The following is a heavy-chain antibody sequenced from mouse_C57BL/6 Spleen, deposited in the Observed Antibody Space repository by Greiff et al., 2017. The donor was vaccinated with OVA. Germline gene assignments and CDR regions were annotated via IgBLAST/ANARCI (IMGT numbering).Heavy chain of an antibody. Sequence: VQLQQSGPVLVKPGASVKMSCKASGYTFTDYYMNWVKQSHGKSLEWIGVINPYNGGTSSNQKLKGKATLTVDKSSSAAYMELNSLTSEDSAVYYCARDGSDYFDYWGQGTTLTVSS. CDR1: GYTFTDYY. J-gene: IGHJ2*01. CDR3: ARDGSDYFDY. V-gene: IGHV1-19*01. CDR2: INPYNGGT.